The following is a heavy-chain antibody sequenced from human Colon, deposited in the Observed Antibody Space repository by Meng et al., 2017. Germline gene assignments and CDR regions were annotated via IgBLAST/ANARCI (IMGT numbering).Heavy chain of an antibody. D-gene: IGHD4-23*01. CDR2: IHHGGTT. CDR1: GGSISSNYW. J-gene: IGHJ4*02. Sequence: QESLTDSGPGLVHPFKLLSLPSTFSGGSISSNYWWSWVRQSPKKGLEWIGEIHHGGTTNYNPSLKSRVTISVDTSNNQFSLKLSSVTAADTAVYYCARIDYGGNGIEKYFFDYWGQGTLVTVSS. CDR3: ARIDYGGNGIEKYFFDY. V-gene: IGHV4-4*02.